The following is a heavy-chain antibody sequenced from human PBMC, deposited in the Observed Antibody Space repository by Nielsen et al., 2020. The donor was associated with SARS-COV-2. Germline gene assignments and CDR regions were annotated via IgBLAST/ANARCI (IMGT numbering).Heavy chain of an antibody. CDR3: ARVVDSSGWYYFDC. V-gene: IGHV3-33*05. Sequence: GESLKISCAASGFTFSRYGVHWVRQAPGKGLEWVASVLYDGRNENYSDSVKGRFTISRDNLKKTLYLQMNSLRVEDTALYYCARVVDSSGWYYFDCWGQGTQVTVSS. J-gene: IGHJ4*02. CDR1: GFTFSRYG. D-gene: IGHD6-19*01. CDR2: VLYDGRNE.